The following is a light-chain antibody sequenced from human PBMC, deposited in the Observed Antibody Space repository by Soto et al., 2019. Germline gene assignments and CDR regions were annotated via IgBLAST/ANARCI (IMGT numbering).Light chain of an antibody. J-gene: IGKJ4*01. V-gene: IGKV3-15*01. CDR3: QQYKNRQSRT. Sequence: EIVLTQSPATLSVSQGERVTLSCRASQNISNHLAWYQHKPGQAPRLLIYGASTRATGIPASFSGSGSGTQFNLTTSSLQYEDFAVYYCQQYKNRQSRTFGEGTKVE. CDR1: QNISNH. CDR2: GAS.